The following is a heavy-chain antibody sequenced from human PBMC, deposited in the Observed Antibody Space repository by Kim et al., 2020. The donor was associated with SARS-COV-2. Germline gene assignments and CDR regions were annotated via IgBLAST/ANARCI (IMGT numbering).Heavy chain of an antibody. J-gene: IGHJ4*02. V-gene: IGHV3-15*01. CDR3: TTAYSSGWDRVDYFDY. D-gene: IGHD6-19*01. Sequence: PVKGRFTISRDDSKNTLYLQMNSLKTEDTAVYYCTTAYSSGWDRVDYFDYWGQGTLVTVSS.